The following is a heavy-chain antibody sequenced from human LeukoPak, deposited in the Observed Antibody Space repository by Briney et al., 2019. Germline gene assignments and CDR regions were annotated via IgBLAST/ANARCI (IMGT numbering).Heavy chain of an antibody. CDR1: GFTFTHYG. D-gene: IGHD6-13*01. Sequence: EASVKVSCKASGFTFTHYGYSWVRQAPGQGLEWMGWISAYNGNTNYAQKLQGRVTMTTDTSTSTAYMELRSLRSDDTAVYYCARGAAAAGDYYMDVWGKGTTVTVSS. V-gene: IGHV1-18*01. CDR3: ARGAAAAGDYYMDV. CDR2: ISAYNGNT. J-gene: IGHJ6*03.